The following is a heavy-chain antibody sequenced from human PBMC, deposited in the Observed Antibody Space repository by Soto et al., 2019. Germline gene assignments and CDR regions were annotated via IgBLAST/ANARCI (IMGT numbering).Heavy chain of an antibody. CDR1: GFSFSISP. V-gene: IGHV3-30-3*01. CDR2: ISYDGTNK. J-gene: IGHJ4*02. D-gene: IGHD3-22*01. Sequence: PGGSLRLSCAASGFSFSISPMHWVRQAPGKGPEWVALISYDGTNKFYADSVKGRFTISRDNSTSTAYMELRSLRSDDTAVYYCARDPHDSSGSDYWGQGTLVTVSS. CDR3: ARDPHDSSGSDY.